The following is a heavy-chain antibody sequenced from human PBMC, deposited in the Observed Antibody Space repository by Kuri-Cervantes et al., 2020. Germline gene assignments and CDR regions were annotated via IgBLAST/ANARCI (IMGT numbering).Heavy chain of an antibody. CDR1: GGSISSSSYY. D-gene: IGHD6-19*01. V-gene: IGHV4-39*07. J-gene: IGHJ4*02. CDR3: ARVGYSSGNYYFDY. Sequence: SETLSLTCTVSGGSISSSSYYWGWIRQPPGKGLEWIGSIYYSGSTNYNPSLKSRVTISVDTSKNQFSLKLSSVTAADTAVYYCARVGYSSGNYYFDYWGQGTLVTVSS. CDR2: IYYSGST.